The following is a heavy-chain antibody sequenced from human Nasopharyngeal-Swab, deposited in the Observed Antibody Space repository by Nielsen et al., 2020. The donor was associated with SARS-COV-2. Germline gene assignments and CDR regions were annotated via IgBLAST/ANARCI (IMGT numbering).Heavy chain of an antibody. CDR2: IDTDGTIT. Sequence: GGSLRLSCVASGVIFSKYWMHWVRQSPGKGLLWVSRIDTDGTITNYADSVKGRFTISRDNAKNTLYLQMNSLRADATAVYYCARDVGGRDNYWGQGALVTVSS. D-gene: IGHD3-9*01. J-gene: IGHJ4*02. CDR1: GVIFSKYW. V-gene: IGHV3-74*01. CDR3: ARDVGGRDNY.